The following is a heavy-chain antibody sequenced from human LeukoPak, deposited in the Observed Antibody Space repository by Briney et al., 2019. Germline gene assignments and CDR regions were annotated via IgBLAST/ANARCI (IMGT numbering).Heavy chain of an antibody. CDR1: GGSISSYY. CDR3: ARVTKARSYMDV. J-gene: IGHJ6*03. Sequence: SETLSLTCTVSGGSISSYYWSWIRQPPGKGLEWIGYIYYSGSTNYNPSLKSRVTISVDTSKNQFSLKLSSVTAADTAVYHCARVTKARSYMDVWGKGTTVTISS. CDR2: IYYSGST. D-gene: IGHD2-8*01. V-gene: IGHV4-59*01.